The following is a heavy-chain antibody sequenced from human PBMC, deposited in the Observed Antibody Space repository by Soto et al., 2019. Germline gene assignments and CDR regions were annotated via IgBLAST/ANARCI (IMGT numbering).Heavy chain of an antibody. J-gene: IGHJ4*02. CDR2: IYYRGST. CDR3: ARVSDYSKRGEGVLDY. Sequence: NPSETLSLTCAVYGGSFSGYYWSWIRQPPGKGLEWIGYIYYRGSTNYNASLKSRVTISVDTSKNQFSLKLSSVTAADTAVYYCARVSDYSKRGEGVLDYWGQGTLVTVSS. V-gene: IGHV4-34*01. D-gene: IGHD4-4*01. CDR1: GGSFSGYY.